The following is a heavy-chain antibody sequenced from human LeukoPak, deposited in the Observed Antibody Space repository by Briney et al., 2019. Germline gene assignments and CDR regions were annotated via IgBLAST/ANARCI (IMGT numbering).Heavy chain of an antibody. V-gene: IGHV4-34*01. Sequence: PSETLSLTCAVYGGSFSGYYWSWIRQPRGKGLEWIGEINHSGSTNYNPSLKSLVTISVDTSKNQFSLKLSSVTAADTAVYYCARGPSTVTLDYWGQGTLVTVSS. CDR3: ARGPSTVTLDY. J-gene: IGHJ4*02. CDR2: INHSGST. D-gene: IGHD4-17*01. CDR1: GGSFSGYY.